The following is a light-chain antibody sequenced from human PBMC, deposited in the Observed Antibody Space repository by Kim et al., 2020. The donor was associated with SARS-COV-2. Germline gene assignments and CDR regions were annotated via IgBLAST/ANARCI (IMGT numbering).Light chain of an antibody. V-gene: IGKV1-5*01. J-gene: IGKJ2*01. CDR1: QSISRW. CDR2: DAS. CDR3: QQYNSYSPYT. Sequence: VGDTVTITCRASQSISRWLAWYQQKLGKAPKLLIYDASTLESGVTSRFSGSGSGTEFTLTITSLQPDDFATYYCQQYNSYSPYTFGQGTKLEI.